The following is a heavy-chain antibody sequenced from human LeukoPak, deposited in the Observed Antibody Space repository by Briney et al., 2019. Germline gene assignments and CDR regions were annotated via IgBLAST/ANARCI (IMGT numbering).Heavy chain of an antibody. J-gene: IGHJ4*02. CDR1: GYNFAGYY. CDR3: GRDWELRFHQGGLDY. CDR2: INPRDGDT. V-gene: IGHV1-2*06. Sequence: ASVKVSCKASGYNFAGYYIHWVRQAPGQGLEWMGRINPRDGDTSFAQKFQGRITMTRDTSISTAYMELSGLRYDDTAVYYCGRDWELRFHQGGLDYWGQGTLVTVSS. D-gene: IGHD3-3*01.